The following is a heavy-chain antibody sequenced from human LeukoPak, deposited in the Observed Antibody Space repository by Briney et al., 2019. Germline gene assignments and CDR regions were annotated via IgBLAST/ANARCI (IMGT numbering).Heavy chain of an antibody. Sequence: PGRSLRLSCAASGFTFSSYAMHWVRQAPDKGLEWVAVISYDGSNKYYADSVKGRFTISRDNSKNTLYLQMNSLRAEDTAVYYCARGSARSSWQYNWFDPWGQGTLVTVSS. CDR1: GFTFSSYA. D-gene: IGHD6-13*01. J-gene: IGHJ5*02. CDR3: ARGSARSSWQYNWFDP. V-gene: IGHV3-30*04. CDR2: ISYDGSNK.